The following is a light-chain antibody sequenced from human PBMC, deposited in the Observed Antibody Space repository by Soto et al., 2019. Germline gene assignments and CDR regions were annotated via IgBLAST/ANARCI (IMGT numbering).Light chain of an antibody. V-gene: IGLV2-23*02. Sequence: QSVLTQPASVSGSPGQSITIPCTGNSGDVGSYNLVSWYQQHPGKAPKLLIYEVTERPSGVSNRFSGSKSGNTASLTISGLQPDDEADYYCCSYAGNSEVFGTGTKVTVL. CDR1: SGDVGSYNL. CDR2: EVT. J-gene: IGLJ1*01. CDR3: CSYAGNSEV.